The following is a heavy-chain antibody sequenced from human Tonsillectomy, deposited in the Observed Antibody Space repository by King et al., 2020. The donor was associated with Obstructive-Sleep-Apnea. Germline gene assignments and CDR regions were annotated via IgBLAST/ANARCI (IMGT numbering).Heavy chain of an antibody. V-gene: IGHV4-59*01. J-gene: IGHJ3*02. D-gene: IGHD6-13*01. CDR2: IYYSGST. Sequence: VQLQESGPGLVKSSETLSLTCTVSGGSISSYYWSWIRQPPGKGLEWIGYIYYSGSTNYNPSLKSRVTISVDTSENQFSLKLRSVTAADTAVYYCARQAGPYLMGAFDIWGQGTMVTVSS. CDR3: ARQAGPYLMGAFDI. CDR1: GGSISSYY.